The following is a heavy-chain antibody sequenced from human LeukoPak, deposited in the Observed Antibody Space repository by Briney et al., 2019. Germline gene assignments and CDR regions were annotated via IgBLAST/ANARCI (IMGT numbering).Heavy chain of an antibody. J-gene: IGHJ6*02. CDR3: ARGERGLRRYYYYGLDV. CDR1: GCSISSYY. CDR2: IYTSGST. V-gene: IGHV4-4*07. D-gene: IGHD1-1*01. Sequence: SETLSLTCTVSGCSISSYYWSWIRQPAGKGLEWIGRIYTSGSTNYNPSLKSRVTMSVDTSKNQFSLKLSSVTAADTAVYYCARGERGLRRYYYYGLDVWGQGTTVTVSS.